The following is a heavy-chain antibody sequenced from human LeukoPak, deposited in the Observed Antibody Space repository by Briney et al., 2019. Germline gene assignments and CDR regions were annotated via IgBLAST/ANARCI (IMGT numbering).Heavy chain of an antibody. CDR2: ISYDGSNK. J-gene: IGHJ4*02. CDR1: GFTFSSYA. CDR3: ARAGGIQLDY. D-gene: IGHD5-18*01. Sequence: GGSLRLSCAASGFTFSSYAMHWVRQAPGKGLEWVAVISYDGSNKYYADSVKGRFTISRDNAKNSLYLQMNSLRAEDTAVYYCARAGGIQLDYWGQGTLVTVSS. V-gene: IGHV3-30-3*01.